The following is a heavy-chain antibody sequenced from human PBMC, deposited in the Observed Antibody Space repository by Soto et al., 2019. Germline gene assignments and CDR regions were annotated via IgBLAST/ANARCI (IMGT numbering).Heavy chain of an antibody. CDR2: ISPNGQGI. Sequence: EVKLLESGGGLVQPGGSLRLSCGVSGFTVTSNGVSWVRQAPGKGLEWVSAISPNGQGIWYADSVKGRLTISRDISRNTVFLQMDSPRAEDTPVYSCAKDRQYPRDYFHYWGQGTLVAVPS. CDR1: GFTVTSNG. D-gene: IGHD4-4*01. V-gene: IGHV3-23*01. CDR3: AKDRQYPRDYFHY. J-gene: IGHJ4*02.